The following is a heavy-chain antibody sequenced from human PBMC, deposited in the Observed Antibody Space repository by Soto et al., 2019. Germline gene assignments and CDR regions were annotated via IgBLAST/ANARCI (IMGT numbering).Heavy chain of an antibody. CDR1: GFTFSSYW. J-gene: IGHJ6*02. CDR3: ARVGASNGWQYYYYYGMDV. CDR2: INSDGSST. D-gene: IGHD6-25*01. Sequence: PGGSLRLSCAASGFTFSSYWMHWVRQAPGKGLVWVSRINSDGSSTSYADSVKGRFTISRDNAKNTLYLQMNSLRAEYTAVYYCARVGASNGWQYYYYYGMDVWGQGTTVTVSS. V-gene: IGHV3-74*01.